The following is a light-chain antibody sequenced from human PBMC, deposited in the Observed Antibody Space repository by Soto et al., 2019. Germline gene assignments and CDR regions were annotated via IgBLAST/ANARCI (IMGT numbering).Light chain of an antibody. CDR3: QQRSNWPPA. CDR1: QSVSSC. CDR2: DAS. Sequence: EIVLTQSPATLSLSPGERATLSCSASQSVSSCLAWYQQKPGQAPRLLIYDASNRATGIPARFSGSGSGPDFTLTIRSLAPEDCAVYYCQQRSNWPPAFGGGTEVEFK. J-gene: IGKJ4*02. V-gene: IGKV3-11*01.